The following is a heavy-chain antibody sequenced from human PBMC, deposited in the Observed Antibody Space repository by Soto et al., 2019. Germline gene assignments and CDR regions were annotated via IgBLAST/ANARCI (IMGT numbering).Heavy chain of an antibody. Sequence: VAVISYDGSNKYYADSVKGRFTISGDNSKNTLYLQMNSLRAEDTAVYYCAREGIAARAPGDYWGQGTLVTVSS. V-gene: IGHV3-30-3*01. CDR2: ISYDGSNK. CDR3: AREGIAARAPGDY. J-gene: IGHJ4*02. D-gene: IGHD6-6*01.